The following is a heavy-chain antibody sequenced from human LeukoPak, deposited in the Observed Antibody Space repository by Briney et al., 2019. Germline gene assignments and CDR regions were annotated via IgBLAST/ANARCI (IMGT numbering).Heavy chain of an antibody. J-gene: IGHJ4*02. CDR3: ARIPYYYDSSGYYGGTYYFDY. CDR2: IYHSGST. D-gene: IGHD3-22*01. CDR1: GYSISSGYY. V-gene: IGHV4-38-2*02. Sequence: SETLSLTCTVSGYSISSGYYWGWIRQPPGKGLEWIGSIYHSGSTYYNPSLKSRVTISVDTSKNQFSLKLSSVTAADTAVYYCARIPYYYDSSGYYGGTYYFDYWGQGTLVTVSS.